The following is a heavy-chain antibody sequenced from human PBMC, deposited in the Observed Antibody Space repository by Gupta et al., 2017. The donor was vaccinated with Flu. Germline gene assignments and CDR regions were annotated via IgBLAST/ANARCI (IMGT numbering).Heavy chain of an antibody. CDR3: VRAVGSGDCA. Sequence: VQLVESGGGLVQQGGSVSLSGSASGFTFTHYWMHWVRQSPGKGPEWVANINQDGSVMYYVDSVKGRFTISRDNGKNSLYLQMRSLRGEDTAMYFCVRAVGSGDCAWGQGTLVTVFS. J-gene: IGHJ5*02. D-gene: IGHD2-21*02. CDR1: GFTFTHYW. CDR2: INQDGSVM. V-gene: IGHV3-7*04.